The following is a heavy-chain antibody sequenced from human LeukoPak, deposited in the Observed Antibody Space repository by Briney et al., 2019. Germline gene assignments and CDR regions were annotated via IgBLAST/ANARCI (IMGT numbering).Heavy chain of an antibody. CDR3: ARGDVDSEIGYYFDY. CDR1: GVSISSGGYY. Sequence: SQTLSLTCTVSGVSISSGGYYWSWIRQHPGKGLEWIGYIYYSGSTYYNPSLKSRVTISVDTSKNQFSLKLSSVTAADTAVYYCARGDVDSEIGYYFDYWGQGTLVTVSS. J-gene: IGHJ4*02. V-gene: IGHV4-31*03. CDR2: IYYSGST. D-gene: IGHD2-21*02.